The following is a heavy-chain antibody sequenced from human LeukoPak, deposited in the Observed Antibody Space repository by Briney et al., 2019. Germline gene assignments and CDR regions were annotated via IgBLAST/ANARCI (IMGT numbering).Heavy chain of an antibody. V-gene: IGHV3-74*01. CDR2: VNNDGTGT. CDR3: ARGGPDHAFDI. CDR1: GFSFNSYW. D-gene: IGHD1-14*01. Sequence: GGSLRLSCAASGFSFNSYWMYWVRQVPGKGLVWVSRVNNDGTGTTYADSVKGRFTISRDNAKNTVYLQMNSLRDEDTGVYYCARGGPDHAFDIWGQGTMVAVSS. J-gene: IGHJ3*02.